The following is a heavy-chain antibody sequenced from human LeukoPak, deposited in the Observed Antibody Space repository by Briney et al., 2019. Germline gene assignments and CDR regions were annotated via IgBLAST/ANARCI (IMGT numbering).Heavy chain of an antibody. J-gene: IGHJ4*02. CDR3: ARAFDIVVVPAAKFDY. D-gene: IGHD2-2*01. V-gene: IGHV3-30*02. CDR1: GFTFRNYG. CDR2: IRSDGKYK. Sequence: AGGSLRLSCAASGFTFRNYGMHWVRQAPGKGLEWVAYIRSDGKYKPYADSVKGRFTISRGNSKNTMYLQMNSLRVDDTAVYYCARAFDIVVVPAAKFDYWGQGTLVTVSS.